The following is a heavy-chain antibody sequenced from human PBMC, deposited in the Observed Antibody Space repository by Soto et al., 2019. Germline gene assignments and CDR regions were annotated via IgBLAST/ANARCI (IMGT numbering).Heavy chain of an antibody. V-gene: IGHV3-11*06. Sequence: QVQLVESGGGLVKPGGSLRLSCAASGFTFSDYYMIWIRQAPGKGLEWVSYISSRSDYTNYADSVKGRFTISRDNARKSLYLQMNSLRADDTAVYFCARYGVGDRDSWHFDYWGQGTRVTVSS. CDR1: GFTFSDYY. CDR3: ARYGVGDRDSWHFDY. D-gene: IGHD6-13*01. CDR2: ISSRSDYT. J-gene: IGHJ4*02.